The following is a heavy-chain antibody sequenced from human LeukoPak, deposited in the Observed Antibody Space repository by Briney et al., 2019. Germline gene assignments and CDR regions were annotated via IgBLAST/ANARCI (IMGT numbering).Heavy chain of an antibody. D-gene: IGHD3-22*01. J-gene: IGHJ4*02. CDR3: ARVSDFKWLPLDY. V-gene: IGHV4-59*01. CDR1: GGSISSYY. Sequence: PSETLSLTCTVSGGSISSYYWSWIRQPPGKGLEWIGYIYYSGSTNYNPSLKSRVTVSVDTSKNQFSLKLSSVTAADTAVYYCARVSDFKWLPLDYWGQGTLVTVSS. CDR2: IYYSGST.